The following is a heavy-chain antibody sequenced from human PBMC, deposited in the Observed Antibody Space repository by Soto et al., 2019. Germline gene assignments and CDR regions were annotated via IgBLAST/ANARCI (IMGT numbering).Heavy chain of an antibody. D-gene: IGHD1-26*01. V-gene: IGHV4-30-2*01. CDR2: IYHTGTA. CDR1: GDSITTDGYS. Sequence: SETLSLTCNVSGDSITTDGYSWSWIRQPPGKGLEWIGYIYHTGTAYYNPSLKSRVTLSVDRSKNQFSLSLSSMTAADTAVYYCAREAWERKFDFWGQGTQVTVSS. CDR3: AREAWERKFDF. J-gene: IGHJ4*02.